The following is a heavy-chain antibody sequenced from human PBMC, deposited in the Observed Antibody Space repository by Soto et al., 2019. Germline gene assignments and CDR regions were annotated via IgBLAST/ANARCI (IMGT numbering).Heavy chain of an antibody. CDR2: IDPSDSQT. V-gene: IGHV5-10-1*01. Sequence: GESLKISCKGSGYSFAGYWITWVRQKPGKGLEWMGRIDPSDSQTSYSPSFPGHVTISATKSITTVFLQWSSLRASDTAMYYCARQIYDSDTGPNFQYYFDSWGQGTPVTVSS. J-gene: IGHJ4*02. CDR3: ARQIYDSDTGPNFQYYFDS. D-gene: IGHD3-22*01. CDR1: GYSFAGYW.